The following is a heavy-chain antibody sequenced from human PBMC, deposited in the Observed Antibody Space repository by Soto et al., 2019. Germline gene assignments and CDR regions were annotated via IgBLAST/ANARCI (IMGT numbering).Heavy chain of an antibody. J-gene: IGHJ4*02. CDR3: ARELSAAVDDFDY. D-gene: IGHD6-19*01. CDR1: GFTFSSYS. V-gene: IGHV3-48*02. CDR2: ISSSSSTI. Sequence: EVQLVESGGGLVQPGGSLRLSCAASGFTFSSYSMNWVRQAPGKGLEWVSYISSSSSTIYYADSVKGRFTISRDNAKNSQFQQMSRLGEEATVEYYCARELSAAVDDFDYWGQGTLVTVSS.